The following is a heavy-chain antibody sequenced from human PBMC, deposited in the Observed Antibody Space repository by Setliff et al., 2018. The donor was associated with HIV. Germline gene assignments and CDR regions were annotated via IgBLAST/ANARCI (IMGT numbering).Heavy chain of an antibody. CDR1: GGSISTSRYY. D-gene: IGHD5-18*01. CDR3: ARSVDTTLVPAYYFDY. J-gene: IGHJ4*02. Sequence: SETLSLTCTVSGGSISTSRYYWGWIRQPPGKGLEWIGSINYRGNTYYNPSLKSRAAISVDTSKNQFSLKLSSVTAADTAVYYCARSVDTTLVPAYYFDYWGQGTLVTVSS. CDR2: INYRGNT. V-gene: IGHV4-39*07.